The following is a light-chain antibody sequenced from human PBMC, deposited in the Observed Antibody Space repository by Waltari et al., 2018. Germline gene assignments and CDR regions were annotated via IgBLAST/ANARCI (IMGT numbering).Light chain of an antibody. CDR1: LSIGRY. Sequence: VLTPSPGTLSLSPGETATLSCRASLSIGRYLVWYQHKSGQAPRLLIYGASTRATGIPDRFSGSGSGTDFSLTISRLEAEDFAVYYCQNHERLPATFGQGTKVEIK. J-gene: IGKJ1*01. CDR2: GAS. V-gene: IGKV3-20*01. CDR3: QNHERLPAT.